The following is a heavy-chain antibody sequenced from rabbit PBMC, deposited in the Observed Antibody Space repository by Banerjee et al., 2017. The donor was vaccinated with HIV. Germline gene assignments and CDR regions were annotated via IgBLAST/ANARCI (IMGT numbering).Heavy chain of an antibody. J-gene: IGHJ4*01. D-gene: IGHD6-1*01. Sequence: QSLEESGGDLVKPGASLTLTCTASGLDFSSSYWICWVRQAPGKGLEWIACIATSSVNTWYASWAKGRFTISKTSSTTVTLQLNSLTAADTATYFCARGDSTYGYAFKLWGQGTLVTVS. CDR2: IATSSVNT. V-gene: IGHV1S40*01. CDR3: ARGDSTYGYAFKL. CDR1: GLDFSSSYW.